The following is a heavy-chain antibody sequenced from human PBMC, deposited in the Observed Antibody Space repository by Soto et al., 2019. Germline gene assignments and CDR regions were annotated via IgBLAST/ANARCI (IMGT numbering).Heavy chain of an antibody. J-gene: IGHJ4*02. CDR1: GGSISSGGYY. CDR3: ARGKTVAAAGPFDY. CDR2: LYYSGST. V-gene: IGHV4-31*03. D-gene: IGHD6-13*01. Sequence: QVQLQESGPGLVKPSQTLSLTCTVSGGSISSGGYYWSWIRQHPGKGLEWIGYLYYSGSTYYNPSLKSRVTLSVDTSKNQFSLKLSSVTAADTAVYYCARGKTVAAAGPFDYWGQGTLVTVSS.